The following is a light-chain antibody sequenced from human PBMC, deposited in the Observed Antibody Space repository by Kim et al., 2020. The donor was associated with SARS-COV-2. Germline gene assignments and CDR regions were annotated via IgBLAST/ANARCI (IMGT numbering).Light chain of an antibody. Sequence: DIQMTQSPSSLSASMADRVTITCRASQGINNDLAWYQQKPGKVPKVLIYAASALQSGVPSRFSGSGSGTDFTLTISSLQPEDVGTYYCQKYNGAPWTFGQGTKVDIK. CDR3: QKYNGAPWT. J-gene: IGKJ1*01. V-gene: IGKV1-27*01. CDR2: AAS. CDR1: QGINND.